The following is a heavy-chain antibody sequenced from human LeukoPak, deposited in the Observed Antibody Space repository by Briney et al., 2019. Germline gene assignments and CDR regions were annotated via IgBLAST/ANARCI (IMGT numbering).Heavy chain of an antibody. V-gene: IGHV4-61*02. CDR3: ASAIYGEAWYFDL. D-gene: IGHD4-17*01. J-gene: IGHJ2*01. Sequence: SETLSLTCTVSGGSISSGSYYWSWIRQPAGKGLEWIGRIYTSGSTNYNPSLKSRVTISVDTSKNQFSLKLSSVTAADTAVYYCASAIYGEAWYFDLWGRGTLVTVSS. CDR1: GGSISSGSYY. CDR2: IYTSGST.